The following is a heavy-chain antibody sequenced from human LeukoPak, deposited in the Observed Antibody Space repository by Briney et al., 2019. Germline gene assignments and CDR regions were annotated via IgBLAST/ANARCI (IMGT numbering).Heavy chain of an antibody. V-gene: IGHV1-69*13. Sequence: GASVKVSCKASGGTFSSYAISWVRQAPGQGLEWMGGIIPIFGTANYAQKFQGRVTITADESTSTAYMELSSLRSEDTAVYYCARVRGMVATGAFDYWGQGTLVTVSS. D-gene: IGHD5-12*01. CDR1: GGTFSSYA. CDR2: IIPIFGTA. J-gene: IGHJ4*02. CDR3: ARVRGMVATGAFDY.